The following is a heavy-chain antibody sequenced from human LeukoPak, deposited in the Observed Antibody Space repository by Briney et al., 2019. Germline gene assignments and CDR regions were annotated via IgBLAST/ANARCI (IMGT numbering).Heavy chain of an antibody. J-gene: IGHJ4*02. D-gene: IGHD3-10*01. V-gene: IGHV3-48*03. CDR3: ARDRYDSGSYLFDY. CDR2: ISSSGYTI. Sequence: RPGGSLRLSCAASGFTFSSYEMNWVRQAPGKGLEWVSYISSSGYTIYYADSVKGRFTISRDNAKNSLYLQMNSLRAEDTAVYYCARDRYDSGSYLFDYWGQGTLVTVSS. CDR1: GFTFSSYE.